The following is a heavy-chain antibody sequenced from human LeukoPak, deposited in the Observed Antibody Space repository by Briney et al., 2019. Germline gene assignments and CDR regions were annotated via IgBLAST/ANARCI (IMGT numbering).Heavy chain of an antibody. Sequence: GGSLRLSCVASGFTFSSYWMTWVRQAPGKGLEWVSVIYSGGSTYYADSVKGRFTISRDNSKNTVYLQMNSLRAEDTAVYYCAREDRYSSGWYYFDYWGQGTLVTVSS. J-gene: IGHJ4*02. CDR3: AREDRYSSGWYYFDY. D-gene: IGHD6-19*01. CDR2: IYSGGST. V-gene: IGHV3-66*01. CDR1: GFTFSSYW.